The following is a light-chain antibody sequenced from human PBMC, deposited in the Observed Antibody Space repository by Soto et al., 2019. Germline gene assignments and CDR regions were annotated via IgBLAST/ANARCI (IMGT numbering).Light chain of an antibody. V-gene: IGKV1-27*01. Sequence: DIQVTQSPSSLSASVVERVTITFRASRDITDYLAWYQQKPGQVPKLLIYAASTLQSGVPSRFTASGSGTDFTLTITGLRPEDFATYYCQHYDSAPWKCGQGTKGDIK. CDR2: AAS. J-gene: IGKJ1*01. CDR3: QHYDSAPWK. CDR1: RDITDY.